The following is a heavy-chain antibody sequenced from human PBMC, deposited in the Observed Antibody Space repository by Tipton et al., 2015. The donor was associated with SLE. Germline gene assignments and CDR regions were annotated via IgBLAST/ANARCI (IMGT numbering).Heavy chain of an antibody. D-gene: IGHD4-17*01. CDR1: GYSFINYG. J-gene: IGHJ1*01. CDR2: IYAGSGHT. CDR3: ARDSTMTTVTIADFQH. Sequence: QLVQSGAEVKKPGTSVTVSCKASGYSFINYGIHWLRQAPGQRLEWMGWIYAGSGHTKYSQKFQGRVTITMDTSAGTVYMEMTSLRSEDTAVYYCARDSTMTTVTIADFQHWGPGTLLTVSS. V-gene: IGHV1-3*01.